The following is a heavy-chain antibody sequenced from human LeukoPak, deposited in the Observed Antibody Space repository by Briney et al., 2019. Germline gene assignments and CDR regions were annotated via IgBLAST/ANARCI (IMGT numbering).Heavy chain of an antibody. CDR1: GGSISSYY. D-gene: IGHD2-21*01. CDR2: IYYSGST. V-gene: IGHV4-59*01. CDR3: ARGVVIAPQTFDY. J-gene: IGHJ4*02. Sequence: SEALSLTCTVSGGSISSYYWSWIRQPPGKGLEWIGYIYYSGSTNYNPSLKSRVTISVDTSKNQFSLKLSSVTAADTAVYYCARGVVIAPQTFDYWGQGTLVTVSS.